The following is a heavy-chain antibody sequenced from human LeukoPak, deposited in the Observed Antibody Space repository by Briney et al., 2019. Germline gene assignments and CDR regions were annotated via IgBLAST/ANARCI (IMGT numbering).Heavy chain of an antibody. Sequence: GRSLRLSCAASGFTFNTFWMSWVRQAPGKGLEWVANIKQDGSEKYYVDSVKGRFTISRDNAKNSLYLEMNSLRAEDTAVYYCANSGWSLRNYWGQGTLVTVSS. D-gene: IGHD6-19*01. CDR1: GFTFNTFW. V-gene: IGHV3-7*01. CDR2: IKQDGSEK. J-gene: IGHJ4*02. CDR3: ANSGWSLRNY.